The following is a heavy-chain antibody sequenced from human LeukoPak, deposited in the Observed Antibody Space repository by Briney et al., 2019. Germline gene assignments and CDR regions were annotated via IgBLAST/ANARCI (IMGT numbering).Heavy chain of an antibody. D-gene: IGHD3-22*01. Sequence: GASVKVSCTASGYTFTGYYMHWVRQAPGQGLEWMGWINPNSGGTNYAQTSQGRVTMTTDTSISTAYMELSRLRSDDTAVYYCARVHDYYDSSGYYIGSSGFDPWGQGTLVTVSS. CDR1: GYTFTGYY. CDR3: ARVHDYYDSSGYYIGSSGFDP. CDR2: INPNSGGT. V-gene: IGHV1-2*02. J-gene: IGHJ5*02.